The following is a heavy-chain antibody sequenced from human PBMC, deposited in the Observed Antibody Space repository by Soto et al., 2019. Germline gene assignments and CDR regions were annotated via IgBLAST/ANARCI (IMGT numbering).Heavy chain of an antibody. CDR2: IYPGDSDA. Sequence: GESLKISCKGSGYGFATYWIGWVRQMPGKGLEWMGIIYPGDSDARYSPSFEGQVTMSADKSISSAFLQWSSLKASDTAMYYCARLHNYATDVWGQGTTVTVSS. V-gene: IGHV5-51*01. CDR3: ARLHNYATDV. CDR1: GYGFATYW. J-gene: IGHJ6*02.